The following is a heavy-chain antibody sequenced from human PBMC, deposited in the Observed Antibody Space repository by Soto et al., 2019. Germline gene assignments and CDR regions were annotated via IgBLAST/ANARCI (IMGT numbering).Heavy chain of an antibody. CDR1: GYSLLALS. CDR2: FDPEDGET. V-gene: IGHV1-24*01. Sequence: ASVKVSCKVSGYSLLALSMHWVRQAPGKGLEWMGRFDPEDGETIYAQKFQGRITTTEDTSTDTAHMELTSLRSEDTAVYYCATARLVVTSQPQLGYWGHGVLVTVSS. J-gene: IGHJ4*01. CDR3: ATARLVVTSQPQLGY. D-gene: IGHD2-15*01.